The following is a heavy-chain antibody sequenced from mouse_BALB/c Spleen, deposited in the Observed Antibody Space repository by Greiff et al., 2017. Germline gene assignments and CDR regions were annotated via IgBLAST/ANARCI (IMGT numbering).Heavy chain of an antibody. CDR3: ARRGGKGDYAMDY. V-gene: IGHV5-17*02. CDR2: ISSGSSTI. J-gene: IGHJ4*01. CDR1: GFTFSSFG. D-gene: IGHD1-3*01. Sequence: EVKVEESGGGLVQPGGSRKLSCAASGFTFSSFGMHWVRQAPEKGLEWVAYISSGSSTIYYADTVKGRFTISRDNPKNTLFLQMTSLRSEDTAMYYCARRGGKGDYAMDYWGQGTSVTVSS.